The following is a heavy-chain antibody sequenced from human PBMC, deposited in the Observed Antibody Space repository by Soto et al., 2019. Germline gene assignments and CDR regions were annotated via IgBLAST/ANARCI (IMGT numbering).Heavy chain of an antibody. D-gene: IGHD3-16*01. Sequence: EVQLVESRGGLVRPGGALRLSCAAAGFTFSTYSMHWVRQAPGKGLEWVSSIDTSSSYIYYADSVKGRFTISRDNAKNSLYLQMNSLRAEHTAVYYCASWVYCGQGTLVTVSS. CDR2: IDTSSSYI. J-gene: IGHJ4*02. V-gene: IGHV3-21*02. CDR3: ASWVY. CDR1: GFTFSTYS.